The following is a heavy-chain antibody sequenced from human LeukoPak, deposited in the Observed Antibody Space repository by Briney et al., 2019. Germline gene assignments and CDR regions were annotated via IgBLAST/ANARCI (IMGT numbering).Heavy chain of an antibody. D-gene: IGHD3-3*02. CDR1: GFTFSSYA. CDR2: ISYDGSNK. J-gene: IGHJ3*02. CDR3: ARGLLGRAFDI. V-gene: IGHV3-30*04. Sequence: PGGSLRLSCAASGFTFSSYAMHWVRQAPGKGLEWVAVISYDGSNKYYADSVKGRFTISRDNSKNTLYLQMNSLRAEDTAVYYCARGLLGRAFDIWGQGTMVTVSS.